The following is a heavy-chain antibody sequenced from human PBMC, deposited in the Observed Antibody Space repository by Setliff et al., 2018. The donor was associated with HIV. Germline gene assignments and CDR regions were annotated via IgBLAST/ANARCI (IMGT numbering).Heavy chain of an antibody. V-gene: IGHV3-74*01. CDR1: GFTLSRHW. D-gene: IGHD6-19*01. Sequence: GGSLRLSCVVSGFTLSRHWIHWVRQAPGQGLVWVSYITNEERGPEYADFVKGRFTISRDNAKNSVYLQMNSLRVEDTAMYYCTKDHLSGWASDYWGQGTLVTAS. CDR2: ITNEERGP. J-gene: IGHJ4*02. CDR3: TKDHLSGWASDY.